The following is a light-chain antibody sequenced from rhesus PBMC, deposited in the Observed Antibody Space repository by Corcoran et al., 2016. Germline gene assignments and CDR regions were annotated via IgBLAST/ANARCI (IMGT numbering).Light chain of an antibody. CDR3: MQTLQTPYS. CDR1: QSLLDSDGYTH. Sequence: DIVMTQTPLSLPVTPGEPASISCRSSQSLLDSDGYTHLHWYLQKPGQSPQLLIYLVSNRDSGVPDRFSGSGSGTDFTLKISRVEAEDVGFYYCMQTLQTPYSCGQGTKVEIK. J-gene: IGKJ2*01. CDR2: LVS. V-gene: IGKV2-78*01.